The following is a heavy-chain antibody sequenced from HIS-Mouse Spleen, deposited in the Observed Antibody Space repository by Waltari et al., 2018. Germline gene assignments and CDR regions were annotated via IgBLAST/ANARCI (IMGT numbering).Heavy chain of an antibody. Sequence: QLQLQESGPGLVKPSETLSLTCTVSGGSISSSSYYWGWIRQPPGKGLEWIGSIYYSGGTCCSPYLKSRVTISVDTSKNQFSLKLSSVTAADTAVYYCAREIPYSSSWYDWYFDLWGRGTLVTVSS. CDR2: IYYSGGT. D-gene: IGHD6-13*01. CDR3: AREIPYSSSWYDWYFDL. V-gene: IGHV4-39*07. J-gene: IGHJ2*01. CDR1: GGSISSSSYY.